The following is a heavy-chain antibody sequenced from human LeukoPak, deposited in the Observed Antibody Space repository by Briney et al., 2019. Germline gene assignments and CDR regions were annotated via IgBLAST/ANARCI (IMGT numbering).Heavy chain of an antibody. CDR1: GYTLTSYD. CDR3: ASALGYCSGGSCYSES. V-gene: IGHV1-8*01. CDR2: MNPNSGNT. Sequence: ASVKVSCKASGYTLTSYDINWVRQTTGQGLEWMGWMNPNSGNTGYAQKFQGRVTMTRNTSISTAYMELSSLRSEDTAVYYCASALGYCSGGSCYSESWGQGTLVTVSS. D-gene: IGHD2-15*01. J-gene: IGHJ5*02.